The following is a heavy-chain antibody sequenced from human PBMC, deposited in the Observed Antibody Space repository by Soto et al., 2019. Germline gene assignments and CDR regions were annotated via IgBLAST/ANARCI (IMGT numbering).Heavy chain of an antibody. CDR2: ISYDGSNK. CDR1: GFTFSNYG. D-gene: IGHD4-17*01. J-gene: IGHJ6*02. CDR3: AKILQLGDYAFYYYGMDV. V-gene: IGHV3-30*18. Sequence: QVQLVESGGGVVQPGRSLRLSCAASGFTFSNYGMHWVRQAPGKGLEWVAVISYDGSNKYYADSVKGRFTISRDNSKNTLYLQMNSLRAEXTAVYYCAKILQLGDYAFYYYGMDVWGQGTTVTVSS.